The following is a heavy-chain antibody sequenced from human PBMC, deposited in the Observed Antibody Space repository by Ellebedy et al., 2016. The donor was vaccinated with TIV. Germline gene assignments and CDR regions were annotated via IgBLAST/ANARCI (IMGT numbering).Heavy chain of an antibody. CDR1: GYSISSGYY. CDR3: ARHDGYPGSWYPYYFDY. V-gene: IGHV4-38-2*02. D-gene: IGHD6-13*01. Sequence: SETLSLTCTVSGYSISSGYYWGWIRQPPGKGLEWIGSMYHSGSTYYNPSLKRRVTISVDTSKNQFSLKLSSVTAADTAVYYCARHDGYPGSWYPYYFDYWGQGTLVTVSS. J-gene: IGHJ4*02. CDR2: MYHSGST.